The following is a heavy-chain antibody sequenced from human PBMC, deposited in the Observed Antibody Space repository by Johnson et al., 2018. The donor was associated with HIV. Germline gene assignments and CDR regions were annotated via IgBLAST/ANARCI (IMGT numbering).Heavy chain of an antibody. CDR3: ARNEYSNYGGRDAFDI. CDR1: GFTFSNAW. D-gene: IGHD4-11*01. V-gene: IGHV3-7*01. Sequence: MLLVESGGGLVKPGGSLRLSCAASGFTFSNAWMSWVRQAPGKGLEWVANIKQDGSEKYYVDSVKGRFTISRDNAKNSLYLQMNGLRAEDTAVYYCARNEYSNYGGRDAFDIWGQGTMVTVPS. CDR2: IKQDGSEK. J-gene: IGHJ3*02.